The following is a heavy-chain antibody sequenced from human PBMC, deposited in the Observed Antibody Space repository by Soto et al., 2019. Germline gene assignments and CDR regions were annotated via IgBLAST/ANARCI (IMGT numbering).Heavy chain of an antibody. CDR3: ARDRGPYYYDSSGYYFDY. J-gene: IGHJ4*02. D-gene: IGHD3-22*01. V-gene: IGHV1-69*13. Sequence: GASVKLSCKASGGTFSSYASSWVRQAPGQGLEWMGGIIPIFGTANYAQKFQGRVTITADESTSTAYMELSSLRSEDTAVYYCARDRGPYYYDSSGYYFDYWGQGTLVTVSS. CDR1: GGTFSSYA. CDR2: IIPIFGTA.